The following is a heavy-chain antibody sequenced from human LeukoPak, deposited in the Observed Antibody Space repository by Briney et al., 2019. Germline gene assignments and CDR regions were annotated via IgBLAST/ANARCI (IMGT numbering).Heavy chain of an antibody. CDR1: GGSFTSYY. D-gene: IGHD6-25*01. V-gene: IGHV4-34*01. CDR3: ARGPYSSDAGY. CDR2: ISHTGHT. J-gene: IGHJ4*02. Sequence: SETLSLTCAVYGGSFTSYYWSWIRQPPGKGLEWIGEISHTGHTNYNPSLKSRVTMSVETSKNQLSLILPSLTAADTAVYYCARGPYSSDAGYWGQGTLVTVSS.